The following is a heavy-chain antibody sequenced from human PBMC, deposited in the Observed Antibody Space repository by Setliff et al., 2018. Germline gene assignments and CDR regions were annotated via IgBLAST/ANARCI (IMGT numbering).Heavy chain of an antibody. CDR1: GFTFSTYR. V-gene: IGHV3-33*08. CDR3: ARQLRHAFDI. CDR2: IWDDGGNK. Sequence: PGGSLRLSCAASGFTFSTYRMHRVRQAPGKGLEWVAVIWDDGGNKYHADSVKGRFTISRDKAKNTLYLQMNSLRAEDTAIYYCARQLRHAFDIWGQGTMVTVSS. D-gene: IGHD1-1*01. J-gene: IGHJ3*02.